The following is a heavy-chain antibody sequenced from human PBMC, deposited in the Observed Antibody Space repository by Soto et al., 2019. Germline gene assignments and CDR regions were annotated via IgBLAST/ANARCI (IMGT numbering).Heavy chain of an antibody. Sequence: EVQLLESGGGLVQPGGSLRLSCAASGFTFSSYAMSWVRQAPGKGLEWVSAISGSGGSTYYADSVKGRFTISRDNSKNTLYLQMNSLRAEDTAVYYCAKDASWGTKVVTWDYFDYWGQGTLVTVSS. J-gene: IGHJ4*02. CDR1: GFTFSSYA. V-gene: IGHV3-23*01. CDR2: ISGSGGST. D-gene: IGHD4-17*01. CDR3: AKDASWGTKVVTWDYFDY.